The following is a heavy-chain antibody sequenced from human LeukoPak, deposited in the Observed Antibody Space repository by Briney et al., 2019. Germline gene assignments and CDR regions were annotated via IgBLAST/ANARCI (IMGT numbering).Heavy chain of an antibody. CDR2: ISSSSSYI. CDR1: GFTFSSYS. D-gene: IGHD3-22*01. V-gene: IGHV3-21*01. Sequence: GGSLRLSCAASGFTFSSYSMNWVRQAPGKGLEWVSSISSSSSYIYYADSVKGRFTISRGNAKNSLYLQMNSLRAEDTAVYYCARSDYYDSSGYYYYYFDYWGQGTLVTVSS. J-gene: IGHJ4*02. CDR3: ARSDYYDSSGYYYYYFDY.